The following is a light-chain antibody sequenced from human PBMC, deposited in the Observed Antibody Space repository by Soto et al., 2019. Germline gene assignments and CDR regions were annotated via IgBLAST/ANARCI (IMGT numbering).Light chain of an antibody. V-gene: IGKV3-11*01. Sequence: EIVLTQSPATLSLSPGERATLSCRASQSISNNLAWYQQKPGQAPRLLIYDASNRATGTPARFSGSGSGTDFILTISSLEPEDFAVYYYQQRNSWPLQFGGGTKVEI. J-gene: IGKJ4*02. CDR1: QSISNN. CDR3: QQRNSWPLQ. CDR2: DAS.